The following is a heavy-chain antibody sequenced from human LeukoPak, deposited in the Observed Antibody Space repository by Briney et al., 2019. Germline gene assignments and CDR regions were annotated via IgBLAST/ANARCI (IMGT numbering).Heavy chain of an antibody. CDR1: GFTFSSHG. J-gene: IGHJ4*02. CDR2: IRYDGSNK. CDR3: AKDRGGETAVAGPVDY. V-gene: IGHV3-30*02. Sequence: PGGSLRLSCAASGFTFSSHGMHWVRQAPGKGLEWVAFIRYDGSNKYYADSVKGRFTISRDNSKNTLYLQMNSLRAEDTAVYYCAKDRGGETAVAGPVDYWGQGTLVTVSS. D-gene: IGHD6-19*01.